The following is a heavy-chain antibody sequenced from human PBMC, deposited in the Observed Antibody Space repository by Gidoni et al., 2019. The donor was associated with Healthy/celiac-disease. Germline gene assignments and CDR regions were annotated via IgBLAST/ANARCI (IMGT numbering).Heavy chain of an antibody. J-gene: IGHJ6*02. V-gene: IGHV4-31*03. CDR2: IYYSGST. Sequence: QVQLQESGPGLVKPSQTLSLTCTVSGGPISSGGYYWSWIRQHPGKGLEWIGYIYYSGSTYYNPSLKSRVTISVDTSKNQFSLKLSSGTAADTAVYYCARDLGPGDRDYYYGMDVWGQGTTVTVSS. CDR3: ARDLGPGDRDYYYGMDV. D-gene: IGHD7-27*01. CDR1: GGPISSGGYY.